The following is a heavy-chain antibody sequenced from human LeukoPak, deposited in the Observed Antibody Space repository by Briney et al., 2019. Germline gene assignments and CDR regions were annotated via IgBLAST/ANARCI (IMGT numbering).Heavy chain of an antibody. CDR3: VTNGTVTVAGTKFNYFDY. Sequence: PSETLSLTCTVSGGSIRMSTYYWGWIRQPPGKGLEWIGSIYHSGSTHYNPSLRSRVTMSVDTSKNQFTLKVTAVTAADTAVYYCVTNGTVTVAGTKFNYFDYWGQGALATVSS. J-gene: IGHJ4*02. D-gene: IGHD6-19*01. V-gene: IGHV4-39*01. CDR1: GGSIRMSTYY. CDR2: IYHSGST.